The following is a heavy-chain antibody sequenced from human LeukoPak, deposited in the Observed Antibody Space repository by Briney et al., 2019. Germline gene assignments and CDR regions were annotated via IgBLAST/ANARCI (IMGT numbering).Heavy chain of an antibody. D-gene: IGHD5-18*01. J-gene: IGHJ5*02. CDR2: IIPILGIA. CDR3: ARDLRVGTANGVWFDP. Sequence: SVKVSCKASGGTFSSYAISWVRQAPGQGLEWMGRIIPILGIANYAQKFQGRVTITADKSTSTAYMELSSLRSEDTAVYYCARDLRVGTANGVWFDPWGQGTLVTVSS. V-gene: IGHV1-69*04. CDR1: GGTFSSYA.